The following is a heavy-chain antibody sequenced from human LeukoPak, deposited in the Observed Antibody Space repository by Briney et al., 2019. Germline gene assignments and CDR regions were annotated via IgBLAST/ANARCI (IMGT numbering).Heavy chain of an antibody. V-gene: IGHV3-23*01. D-gene: IGHD6-25*01. CDR2: ISGSGGST. CDR3: ARDGSGFYYYYYMDV. CDR1: GFTFSSYA. J-gene: IGHJ6*03. Sequence: SGGSLRLSCAASGFTFSSYAMSWVRQAPGKGLEWVSAISGSGGSTYYADSVKGRFTISRDNRKNTLYLQMSSLSAEDTAVYYCARDGSGFYYYYYMDVWGRGTAVTVSS.